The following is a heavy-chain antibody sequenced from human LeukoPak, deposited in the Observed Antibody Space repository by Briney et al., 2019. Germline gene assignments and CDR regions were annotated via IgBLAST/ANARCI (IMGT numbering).Heavy chain of an antibody. CDR1: GFTFSSYA. V-gene: IGHV3-23*01. D-gene: IGHD5-24*01. J-gene: IGHJ4*02. Sequence: GGSLRLSCAASGFTFSSYAMSWVRQAPGKGLEWVSAIRGSGGSTYYADSVKGRFTISRDNSKNTLYLQMNSLRAEDTAVYYCAKAVDGYNYNYWGQGTLVTVSS. CDR2: IRGSGGST. CDR3: AKAVDGYNYNY.